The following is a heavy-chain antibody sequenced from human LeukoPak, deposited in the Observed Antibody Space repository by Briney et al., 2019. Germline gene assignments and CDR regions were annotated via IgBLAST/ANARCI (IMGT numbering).Heavy chain of an antibody. Sequence: GRSLRLSCAASGFTFSSYGTHWVRQAPGEGLEWVAVIWYDGSNKYYADSVKGRFTISRDNSKNTLYLQMNSLRAEDTAVYYCARSGSGSYYYYYYYGMDVWGKGTTVTVSS. D-gene: IGHD3-10*01. CDR2: IWYDGSNK. J-gene: IGHJ6*04. CDR3: ARSGSGSYYYYYYYGMDV. CDR1: GFTFSSYG. V-gene: IGHV3-33*01.